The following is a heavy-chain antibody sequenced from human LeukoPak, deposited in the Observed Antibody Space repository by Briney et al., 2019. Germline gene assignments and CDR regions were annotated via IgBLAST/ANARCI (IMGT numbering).Heavy chain of an antibody. D-gene: IGHD3-22*01. J-gene: IGHJ1*01. Sequence: GGSLRLSCAASGFTFSNYAITWVRQAPGNGLEWVSTISSSGTNTYYADSVKGRFTISRDNSKNTLYLQMNSLRAEDTAVYYCAKDGHYDSSGFTLQYWGQGTLVTVSS. CDR2: ISSSGTNT. CDR3: AKDGHYDSSGFTLQY. V-gene: IGHV3-23*01. CDR1: GFTFSNYA.